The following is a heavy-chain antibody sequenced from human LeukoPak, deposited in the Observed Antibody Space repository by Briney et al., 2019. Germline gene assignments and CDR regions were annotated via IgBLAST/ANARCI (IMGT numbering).Heavy chain of an antibody. V-gene: IGHV3-66*01. CDR2: IYAPGDT. J-gene: IGHJ4*02. D-gene: IGHD2-21*01. CDR1: GYIVSSNH. Sequence: GGSLRLSCAASGYIVSSNHMNWVRQAPAKGLESVSSIYAPGDTHHADSVKGRFTISRDHSKNTLYLQMNDLRVEETAVYYCASGEQHLILVYWGQGTLVTVSS. CDR3: ASGEQHLILVY.